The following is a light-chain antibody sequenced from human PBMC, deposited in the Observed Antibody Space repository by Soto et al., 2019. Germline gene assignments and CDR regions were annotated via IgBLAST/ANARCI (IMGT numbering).Light chain of an antibody. CDR1: QSVSSN. CDR3: QQYNNWPTIT. J-gene: IGKJ5*01. Sequence: EIVMTQSPATLSVSPGERATLSCRASQSVSSNLAWYQQKPAQAPRLIXYGASTRANGIPARFSGSRSGAEFTLTISSLQSEDFAVYYCQQYNNWPTITFGQGTRLEIK. V-gene: IGKV3D-15*01. CDR2: GAS.